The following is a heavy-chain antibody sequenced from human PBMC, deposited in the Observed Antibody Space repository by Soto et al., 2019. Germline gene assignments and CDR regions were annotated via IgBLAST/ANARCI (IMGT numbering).Heavy chain of an antibody. D-gene: IGHD6-6*01. CDR2: ISRSGSTT. V-gene: IGHV3-23*01. CDR1: GFIFSNYA. CDR3: VREASSTGLHLDH. J-gene: IGHJ4*02. Sequence: EVQLLESGGHLVQPGGSLRLSCAASGFIFSNYAMSWVRQAPGKGLEWVSFISRSGSTTYYADSVKGRFTISRGNSKNMLYVQMNSLRAEDAAVYYCVREASSTGLHLDHWGRGTLVTVS.